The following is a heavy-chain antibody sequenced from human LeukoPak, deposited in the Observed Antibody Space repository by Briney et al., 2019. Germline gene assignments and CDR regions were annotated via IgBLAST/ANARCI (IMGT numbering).Heavy chain of an antibody. CDR1: GFTLTTYG. CDR3: ARDGGSGIDY. CDR2: IWYDGSRK. J-gene: IGHJ4*02. V-gene: IGHV3-33*01. D-gene: IGHD3-10*01. Sequence: QAGGSLRLSCAASGFTLTTYGTPWLRQAPGKGLEWVAVIWYDGSRKFYGDSVKGRFTISRDTSENTMYLQMNTLRVDDTAVYYCARDGGSGIDYWGQGTLVTVSS.